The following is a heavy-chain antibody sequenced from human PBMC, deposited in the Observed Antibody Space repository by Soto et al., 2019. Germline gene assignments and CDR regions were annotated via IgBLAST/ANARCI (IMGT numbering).Heavy chain of an antibody. D-gene: IGHD2-15*01. J-gene: IGHJ4*02. CDR2: ISGSGRTT. CDR3: ARDIKCSGDSCYPEFAF. Sequence: EVQLLESGGDLAQPGGSLRLSCVASGFTFSTYAMSWVRQAPGKGLEWVSAISGSGRTTYYADSVKGRFTISRDNSKNTQYLQMNSLRADDTAVYYCARDIKCSGDSCYPEFAFWGQGTLVTVSS. CDR1: GFTFSTYA. V-gene: IGHV3-23*01.